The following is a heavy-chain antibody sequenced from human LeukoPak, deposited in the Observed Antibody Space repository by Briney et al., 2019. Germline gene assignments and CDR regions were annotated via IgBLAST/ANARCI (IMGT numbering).Heavy chain of an antibody. Sequence: ASVKVSCKASGYTFTGYYIHWVRQAPEQGLEWMGWINPNSGGTNSPQKFQGRVTMTSDTSISTAYMEPSGLRSDDTAVYYCVRDDVFTLMDFDYWGQGTLVTVSS. CDR2: INPNSGGT. CDR3: VRDDVFTLMDFDY. CDR1: GYTFTGYY. D-gene: IGHD2-2*03. V-gene: IGHV1-2*02. J-gene: IGHJ4*02.